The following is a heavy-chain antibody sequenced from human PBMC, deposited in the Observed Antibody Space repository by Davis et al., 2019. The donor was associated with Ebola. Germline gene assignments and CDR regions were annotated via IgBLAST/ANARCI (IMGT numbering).Heavy chain of an antibody. CDR1: GFTFRGAA. CDR2: IRSKSNSYAT. Sequence: ESLKISCAASGFTFRGAALHWVRPASGKGLEWIGRIRSKSNSYATAYAASVEGRFTISRDDSKNTAYLQMNSLRTEDTALYYCTRLYGNGWTGVDYWGQGTLVTVSS. CDR3: TRLYGNGWTGVDY. V-gene: IGHV3-73*01. J-gene: IGHJ4*02. D-gene: IGHD6-19*01.